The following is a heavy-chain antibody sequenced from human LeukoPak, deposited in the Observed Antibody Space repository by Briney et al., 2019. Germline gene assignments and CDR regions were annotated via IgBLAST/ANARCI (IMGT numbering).Heavy chain of an antibody. V-gene: IGHV4-38-2*01. J-gene: IGHJ2*01. CDR2: IYYSGST. CDR1: GFILSDYY. Sequence: GSLRLSCAASGFILSDYYMSWIRQPPGKGLEWIGSIYYSGSTYYNPSLKSRVTISVDTSKNQFSLKLSSVTAADTAVYYCAETPKRNGPCSSTSCPMVRGVILNWYFDLWGRGTLVTVSS. D-gene: IGHD2-2*01. CDR3: AETPKRNGPCSSTSCPMVRGVILNWYFDL.